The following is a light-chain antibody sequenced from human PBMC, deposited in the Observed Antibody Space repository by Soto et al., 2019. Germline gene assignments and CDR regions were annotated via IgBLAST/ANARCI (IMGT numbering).Light chain of an antibody. Sequence: DIQMTQFPSSLSASVGDRVTITCRASQGIRNDLAWYQQKQGKAPKRLIYAASSLQSGVPSRFNGSRSGTEFPLAISSLQPEDFATFYCLQHSTYPLTFGQGTKVEI. V-gene: IGKV1-17*01. J-gene: IGKJ1*01. CDR1: QGIRND. CDR3: LQHSTYPLT. CDR2: AAS.